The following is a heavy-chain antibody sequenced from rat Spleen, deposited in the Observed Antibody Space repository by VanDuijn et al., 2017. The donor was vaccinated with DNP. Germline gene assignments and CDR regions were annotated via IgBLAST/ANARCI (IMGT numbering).Heavy chain of an antibody. V-gene: IGHV5-31*01. Sequence: EVQLVESGGDLVQPGGSLKLSCVASGFTFNNYWMTWIRQVPGKGLEWIASITSSGGSTYYPDSVKGRFTISRDNAKNTLYLQMNSLRSGDTATYYCASMFTTDYYWYFDFWGPGTMVTVSS. CDR1: GFTFNNYW. J-gene: IGHJ1*01. CDR3: ASMFTTDYYWYFDF. D-gene: IGHD1-6*01. CDR2: ITSSGGST.